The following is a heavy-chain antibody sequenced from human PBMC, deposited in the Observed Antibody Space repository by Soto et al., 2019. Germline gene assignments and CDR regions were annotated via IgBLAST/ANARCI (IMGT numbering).Heavy chain of an antibody. CDR3: ARGDREDSAVVIGARPGEYGVDV. D-gene: IGHD2-15*01. J-gene: IGHJ6*02. CDR1: GFTFRIYA. V-gene: IGHV3-30-3*01. CDR2: ISYDGSNK. Sequence: QVQLVESGGGVVQPGRSLRLSCAASGFTFRIYAMHWVRQAPGKGLECVAAISYDGSNKFYRDSVKGRFTISRDNSKNTLYLQINSLRYEDTAVYYCARGDREDSAVVIGARPGEYGVDVWGQGTTVTVSS.